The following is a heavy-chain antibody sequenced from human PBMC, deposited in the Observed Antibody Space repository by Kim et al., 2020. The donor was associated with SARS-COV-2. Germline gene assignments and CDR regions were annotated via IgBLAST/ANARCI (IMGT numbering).Heavy chain of an antibody. CDR3: ATYSSVVFGVVAGWFDP. CDR2: FDPEDGET. J-gene: IGHJ5*02. Sequence: ASVKVSCKVSGYTLTELSMHWVRQAPGKGLEWMGGFDPEDGETIYAQKFQGRVTMTEDTSTDTAYMELSSLRSEDTAVYYCATYSSVVFGVVAGWFDPWGQGTRVTVSS. D-gene: IGHD3-3*01. V-gene: IGHV1-24*01. CDR1: GYTLTELS.